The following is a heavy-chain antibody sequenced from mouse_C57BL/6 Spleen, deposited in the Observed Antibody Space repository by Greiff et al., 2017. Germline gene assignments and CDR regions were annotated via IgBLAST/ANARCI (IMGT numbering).Heavy chain of an antibody. Sequence: EVQLVESEGGLVQPGSSMKLSCTASGFTFSDYYMAWVRQVPEKGLEWVANINYDGSSTYYLDSLKSRFIISRDNAKNILYLQMSSLKSEDTATYYCARDRGLRRFDYWGQGTTLTVSS. CDR2: INYDGSST. J-gene: IGHJ2*01. CDR3: ARDRGLRRFDY. CDR1: GFTFSDYY. D-gene: IGHD2-4*01. V-gene: IGHV5-16*01.